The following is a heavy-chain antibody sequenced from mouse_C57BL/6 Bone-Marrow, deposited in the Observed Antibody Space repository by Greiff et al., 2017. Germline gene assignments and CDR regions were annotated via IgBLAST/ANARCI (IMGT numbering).Heavy chain of an antibody. J-gene: IGHJ1*03. CDR2: ISDGGSYT. Sequence: EVMLVESGGGLVKPGGSLKLSCAASGFTFSSYAMSWVRQTPVKRLEWVATISDGGSYTYYPNNVKGRFTISRDNAKNNRYLQLSNLKSEDTAMYNCARDDYGYDEGYGYFEVWGTGTTVTVSA. D-gene: IGHD2-2*01. CDR1: GFTFSSYA. CDR3: ARDDYGYDEGYGYFEV. V-gene: IGHV5-4*01.